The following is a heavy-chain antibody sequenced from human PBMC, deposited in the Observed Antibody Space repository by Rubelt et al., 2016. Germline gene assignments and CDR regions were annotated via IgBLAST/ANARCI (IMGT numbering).Heavy chain of an antibody. Sequence: QVQLQESGPGLVKPSETLSLTCTVSGYSISSDYYWGWIRQPPGKGLEWIGSIYHSGSTYYNPSLKSRVAMSVDTSKNQFCQKLRCVTAADTAVYYCARDAGYSSSSTLDDWGQGTLVTVSS. D-gene: IGHD6-13*01. CDR1: GYSISSDYY. CDR3: ARDAGYSSSSTLDD. V-gene: IGHV4-38-2*02. J-gene: IGHJ4*02. CDR2: IYHSGST.